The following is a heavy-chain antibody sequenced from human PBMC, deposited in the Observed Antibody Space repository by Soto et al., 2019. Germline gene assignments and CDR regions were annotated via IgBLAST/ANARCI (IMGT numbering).Heavy chain of an antibody. CDR1: GHTFTSYY. CDR3: TRAPSYGAFDI. CDR2: INPSGGST. D-gene: IGHD4-17*01. V-gene: IGHV1-46*03. J-gene: IGHJ3*02. Sequence: GASVKVSCKASGHTFTSYYIHWVRQAPGQGLEWMGIINPSGGSTTYAQKFQGRVTMTRDTSTSTVYMELSSLRSEDTAVYYCTRAPSYGAFDIWGQGTMVTVSS.